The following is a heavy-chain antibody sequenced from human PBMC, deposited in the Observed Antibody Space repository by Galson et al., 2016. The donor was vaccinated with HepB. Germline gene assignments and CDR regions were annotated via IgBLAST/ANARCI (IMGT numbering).Heavy chain of an antibody. CDR3: ARDWNDVNFDI. CDR2: IWYDGSNK. Sequence: CAASGFTFSSYGMHWVRQAPGKGLEWVAVIWYDGSNKYYADSVKGRFTVSRDNSKNTLYLQMNSLRAEDTAVYYCARDWNDVNFDIWGQGTMVTVSS. J-gene: IGHJ3*02. CDR1: GFTFSSYG. D-gene: IGHD1-1*01. V-gene: IGHV3-33*01.